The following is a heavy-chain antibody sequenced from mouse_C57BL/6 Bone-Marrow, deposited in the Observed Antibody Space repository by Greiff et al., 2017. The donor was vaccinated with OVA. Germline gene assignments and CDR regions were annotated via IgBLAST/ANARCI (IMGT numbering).Heavy chain of an antibody. D-gene: IGHD1-1*01. Sequence: VQLQQSGPGLVKPSQSLSLTCSVTGYSITSGYYWHWIRQFPGNKLEWMGYISYDGSNNYNPSLKNRISITRDTSKNQFFLKLNSVTTEDTATYYCARGYYGSSYDYFDYWGQGTTLTVSS. CDR2: ISYDGSN. CDR3: ARGYYGSSYDYFDY. J-gene: IGHJ2*01. V-gene: IGHV3-6*01. CDR1: GYSITSGYY.